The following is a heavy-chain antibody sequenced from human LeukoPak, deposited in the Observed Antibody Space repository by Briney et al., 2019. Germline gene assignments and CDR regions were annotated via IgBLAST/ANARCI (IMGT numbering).Heavy chain of an antibody. CDR3: ARGQRNYYGSGSYRDWFDR. V-gene: IGHV4-34*01. CDR2: INHRGSP. J-gene: IGHJ5*02. Sequence: SETLSLTCAVYGGSFSGYYWSWIRQPPGKGLEWIGEINHRGSPNYNPSRKSRVTIAVNTFKNQLSLKMSSVTAADTAVYYCARGQRNYYGSGSYRDWFDRWGQGTLVTVSS. CDR1: GGSFSGYY. D-gene: IGHD3-10*01.